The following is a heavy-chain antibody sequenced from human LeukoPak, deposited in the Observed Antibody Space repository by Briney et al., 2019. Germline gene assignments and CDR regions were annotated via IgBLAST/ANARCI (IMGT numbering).Heavy chain of an antibody. CDR2: ISTANER. D-gene: IGHD2-8*01. CDR3: ARDQNGNPDFDF. Sequence: GGSLRLSCKVSGFSFTTYGMNWVRQAPGKGLEWLSFISTANERSYADSVKGRFTISRDNADNSLYLQMSSLTVEDRAVYCCARDQNGNPDFDFWRQGTLVTVSS. J-gene: IGHJ4*02. CDR1: GFSFTTYG. V-gene: IGHV3-48*01.